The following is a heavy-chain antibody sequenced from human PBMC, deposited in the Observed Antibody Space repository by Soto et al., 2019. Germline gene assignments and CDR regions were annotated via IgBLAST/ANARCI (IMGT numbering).Heavy chain of an antibody. Sequence: QITLRETGPTLVKPTQTLTLTCTLSGFSLSTDGAGVGWIRQPPGKALEGLALIYWDDDKRYSPSLRSRLTTPKDTSNNQVVLTMTNMAPVDTATYYCAHRPIDYISYAPYFDYWGQGPLVTVSS. V-gene: IGHV2-5*02. J-gene: IGHJ4*02. CDR2: IYWDDDK. CDR3: AHRPIDYISYAPYFDY. CDR1: GFSLSTDGAG. D-gene: IGHD4-4*01.